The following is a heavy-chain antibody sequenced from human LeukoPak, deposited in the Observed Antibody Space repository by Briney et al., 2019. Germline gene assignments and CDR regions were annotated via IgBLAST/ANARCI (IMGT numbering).Heavy chain of an antibody. CDR1: GGSFSGYY. V-gene: IGHV4-34*01. CDR2: INHSGST. J-gene: IGHJ6*02. D-gene: IGHD1-14*01. CDR3: ARDSGILYYGMDV. Sequence: KPSETLSLTCAVYGGSFSGYYWSWIRQPPGKGLEWIGEINHSGSTNYNPSLKSRVTISVDTSKNQFSLKLSSVTAADTAVYYCARDSGILYYGMDVWGQGTTVTVSS.